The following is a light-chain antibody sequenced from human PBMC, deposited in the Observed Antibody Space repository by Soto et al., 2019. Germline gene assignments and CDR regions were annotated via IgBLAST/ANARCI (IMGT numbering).Light chain of an antibody. CDR2: GAS. CDR3: QQYGTSPIT. J-gene: IGKJ5*01. V-gene: IGKV3-20*01. CDR1: QTVSSY. Sequence: ENVLTQAPGTLSLSQKERATISCRASQTVSSYLTWYQQRPGQAPRLLIYGASKRATGIPDRFSGSGSGTDFTLTISRLEPEDFALYYCQQYGTSPITFGQGTRLEIK.